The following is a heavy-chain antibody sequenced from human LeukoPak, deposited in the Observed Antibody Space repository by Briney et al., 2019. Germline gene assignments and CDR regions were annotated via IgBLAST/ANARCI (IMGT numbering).Heavy chain of an antibody. Sequence: SETLSLTCFVSGGSISGHYWSWIRQPPGKGLEWIGYIYYSGSTNYNPSLKSRVTISVDTSKNQFSLKLSSVTAADTAVYYCAREGYYDSSGYSSGFDYWGQGTLVTVSS. CDR3: AREGYYDSSGYSSGFDY. D-gene: IGHD3-22*01. V-gene: IGHV4-59*11. CDR1: GGSISGHY. J-gene: IGHJ4*02. CDR2: IYYSGST.